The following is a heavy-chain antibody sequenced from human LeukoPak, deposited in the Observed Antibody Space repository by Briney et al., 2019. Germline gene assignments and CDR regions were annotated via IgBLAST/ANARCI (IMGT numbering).Heavy chain of an antibody. CDR3: AREVRYFALGDY. CDR2: ISSSGRTA. V-gene: IGHV3-48*03. CDR1: GFTFSSYE. D-gene: IGHD3-9*01. J-gene: IGHJ4*02. Sequence: GGSLRLSCVASGFTFSSYEMNWVRQTPGKGLEWVSYISSSGRTAYYTDSVRGRFTISRDNAKNSLYLQMNSLRAEDTAVYYCAREVRYFALGDYWGQGTLVTVSS.